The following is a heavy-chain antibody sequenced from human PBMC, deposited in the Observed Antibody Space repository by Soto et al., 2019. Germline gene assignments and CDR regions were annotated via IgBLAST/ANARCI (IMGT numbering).Heavy chain of an antibody. CDR1: GFTFSSYW. CDR3: ARDILDDYDAIDY. CDR2: IKQDGSEK. Sequence: GGSLRLSCAASGFTFSSYWMSWVRQAPGKGLEWVANIKQDGSEKYYVDSVKGRFTISRDNAKNSLYLQMNSLRAEDTAVYYCARDILDDYDAIDYWGQGTLVTVSS. D-gene: IGHD4-17*01. V-gene: IGHV3-7*01. J-gene: IGHJ4*02.